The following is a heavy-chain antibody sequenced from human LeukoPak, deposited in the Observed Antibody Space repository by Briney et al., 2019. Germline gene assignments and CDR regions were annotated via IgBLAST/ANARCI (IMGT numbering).Heavy chain of an antibody. D-gene: IGHD1-7*01. CDR3: MRGATDTTRWFDP. V-gene: IGHV3-7*01. CDR1: RFTFSTYW. Sequence: GGSLRLSCAASRFTFSTYWMSWVRQAPGKGLEWVANIKQDGREKYYVDSVKGRFTISRDNAKNSLYLQMNGLRAEDTAAYYCMRGATDTTRWFDPWGQGTLVTVSS. CDR2: IKQDGREK. J-gene: IGHJ5*02.